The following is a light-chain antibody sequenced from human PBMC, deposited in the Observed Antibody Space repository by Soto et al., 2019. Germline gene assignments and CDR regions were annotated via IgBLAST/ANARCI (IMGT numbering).Light chain of an antibody. V-gene: IGLV1-44*01. CDR3: AAWDDSLNGHVV. CDR2: SNN. CDR1: SSNIGSNT. Sequence: QSVLTQPPSASGTPGQRVTISCSGSSSNIGSNTVNWYQQLPGTAPKLLIYSNNQRPSGVPDRFSGSKSGTSASLAIRGLQSEDEADYYCAAWDDSLNGHVVFGGGTKLTFL. J-gene: IGLJ2*01.